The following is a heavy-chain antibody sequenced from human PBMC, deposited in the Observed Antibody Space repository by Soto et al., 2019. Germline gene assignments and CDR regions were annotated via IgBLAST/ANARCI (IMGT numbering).Heavy chain of an antibody. Sequence: QVQLVQSGAELKKPGASVNISCTASGFTFSDNLINWVRQVPGEGLEWMGGLNPDTGNTRYSEAFERRGTISWRPSASRAYLELSGLENEDAAVYYCARDVRSVGPRATDAFDVWGQGTMITVSS. CDR3: ARDVRSVGPRATDAFDV. V-gene: IGHV1-3*01. J-gene: IGHJ3*01. CDR1: GFTFSDNL. D-gene: IGHD2-15*01. CDR2: LNPDTGNT.